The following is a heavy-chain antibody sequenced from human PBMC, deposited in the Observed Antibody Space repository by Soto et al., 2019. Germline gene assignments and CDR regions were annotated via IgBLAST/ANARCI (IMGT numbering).Heavy chain of an antibody. Sequence: PGGSLRLSCAASEFSFSSYSLNWVRQAPGKGLERVSFISSSSSYIYYADSVKGRFTISRDNAKNSLYLQMNSLRAEDTAVYYCARLGSXGYYPAAEYYYYYGMDVWGQGTTVTVSS. CDR3: ARLGSXGYYPAAEYYYYYGMDV. CDR2: ISSSSSYI. J-gene: IGHJ6*02. CDR1: EFSFSSYS. D-gene: IGHD3-22*01. V-gene: IGHV3-21*01.